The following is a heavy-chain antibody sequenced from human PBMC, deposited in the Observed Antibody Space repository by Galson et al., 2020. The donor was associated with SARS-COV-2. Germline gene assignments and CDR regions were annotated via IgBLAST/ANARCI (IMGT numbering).Heavy chain of an antibody. V-gene: IGHV3-74*01. CDR3: ARGDMGNDYFDY. Sequence: GGFLRLSCAVSGFTFSSYWMHWVHQAPMKGQVWVSRVYSEEISTSYADSVKGRFTISGDNAKNTLYLQMNSLRAEDTAVYYCARGDMGNDYFDYWGQGTLVTVSS. J-gene: IGHJ4*02. CDR2: VYSEEIST. D-gene: IGHD7-27*01. CDR1: GFTFSSYW.